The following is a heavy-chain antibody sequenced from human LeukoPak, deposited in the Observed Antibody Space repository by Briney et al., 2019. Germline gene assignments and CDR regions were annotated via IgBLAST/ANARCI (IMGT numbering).Heavy chain of an antibody. Sequence: PGGSLKLSCAASGFTLSDSAIHWVRQASGKGLEWAGLIDRPAKSYATAYGASVGGRFTISRDDSKNTAYLQMDSLKTEDTALYYCTRDRGTYNWLDPWGQGTLVTVSS. D-gene: IGHD1-26*01. CDR1: GFTLSDSA. V-gene: IGHV3-73*01. CDR3: TRDRGTYNWLDP. CDR2: IDRPAKSYAT. J-gene: IGHJ5*02.